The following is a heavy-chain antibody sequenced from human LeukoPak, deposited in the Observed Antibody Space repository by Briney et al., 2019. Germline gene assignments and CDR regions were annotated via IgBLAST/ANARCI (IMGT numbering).Heavy chain of an antibody. CDR3: AREGYRSRWLIDYYFDY. CDR2: ISSSSSYI. V-gene: IGHV3-21*01. CDR1: GFTFSSYG. D-gene: IGHD6-19*01. J-gene: IGHJ4*02. Sequence: PGGTLRLSCAASGFTFSSYGMSWVRQAPGKGLEWVSSISSSSSYIYYADSVKGRFTISRDNAKNSLYLQMNSLRAEDTAVYYCAREGYRSRWLIDYYFDYWGQGTLVTVSS.